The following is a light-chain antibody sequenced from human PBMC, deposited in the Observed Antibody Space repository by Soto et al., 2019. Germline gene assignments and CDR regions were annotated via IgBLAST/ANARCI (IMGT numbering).Light chain of an antibody. CDR3: QQADSFPLT. Sequence: IQMTQSPSSVSASVGDRVTITCRASQGIRRWLDWYQQKPGNAPKLLIYAASNLQSGVPSRFCGSGSGTDFTLTISSLQPEDSATYFCQQADSFPLTFGGGTKVEI. CDR1: QGIRRW. CDR2: AAS. J-gene: IGKJ4*01. V-gene: IGKV1-12*01.